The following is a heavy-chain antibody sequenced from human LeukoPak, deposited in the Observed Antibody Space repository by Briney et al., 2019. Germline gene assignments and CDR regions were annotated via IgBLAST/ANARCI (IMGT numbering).Heavy chain of an antibody. CDR1: GFTFSSYW. J-gene: IGHJ5*02. D-gene: IGHD4-17*01. Sequence: GGSLRLSCVASGFTFSSYWMHWVRQDPGKGLVWVSRINPDGSVTGYADSVKGRFTVSRDNAKNTLYPQMNSLRAEDTAIYYCTRNFDYGDYLWGQGTLVTVSS. CDR2: INPDGSVT. V-gene: IGHV3-74*01. CDR3: TRNFDYGDYL.